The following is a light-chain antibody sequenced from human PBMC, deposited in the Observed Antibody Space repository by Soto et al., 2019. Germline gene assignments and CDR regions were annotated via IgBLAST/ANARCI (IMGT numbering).Light chain of an antibody. Sequence: EIVLTQSPATLSLSPGERATLSCRASQSVSSYLAWYQQKPGQAPRLLIYDASNRATGIPARFSGSGSGTDFTLTISSLEPEDFAVYYCQKRSNWPHGTFGQGTRLEIK. CDR1: QSVSSY. CDR2: DAS. J-gene: IGKJ5*01. CDR3: QKRSNWPHGT. V-gene: IGKV3-11*01.